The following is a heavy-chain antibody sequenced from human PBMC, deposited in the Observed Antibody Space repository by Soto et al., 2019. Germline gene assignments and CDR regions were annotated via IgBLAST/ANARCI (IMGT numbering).Heavy chain of an antibody. CDR2: MNPNSGNT. V-gene: IGHV1-8*01. CDR3: ARLGTVSADDAFDI. CDR1: GYTFTSYD. Sequence: ASVKVSCKASGYTFTSYDINWVRQATGQGLEWMGWMNPNSGNTGYAQKFQGRVTMTRNTSISTAYMELSSLRSEDTAVYYCARLGTVSADDAFDIWGQGTMVTVSS. J-gene: IGHJ3*02. D-gene: IGHD3-16*01.